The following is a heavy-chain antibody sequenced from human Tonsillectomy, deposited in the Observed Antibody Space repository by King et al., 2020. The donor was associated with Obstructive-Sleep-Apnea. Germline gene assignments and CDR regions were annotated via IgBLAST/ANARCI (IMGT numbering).Heavy chain of an antibody. CDR3: ARVGVYYDILTGYYNEYYFDY. CDR1: GFTFSSYA. V-gene: IGHV3-64*01. D-gene: IGHD3-9*01. CDR2: ISSNGGST. J-gene: IGHJ4*02. Sequence: VQLVESGGGLVQPGGSLRLSCAASGFTFSSYAMHWVRQAPGKGLEYVSAISSNGGSTYYANSVKGRFTISRDNSKNTLYPQMGSLRAEDMAVYYCARVGVYYDILTGYYNEYYFDYWGQGTLVTVSS.